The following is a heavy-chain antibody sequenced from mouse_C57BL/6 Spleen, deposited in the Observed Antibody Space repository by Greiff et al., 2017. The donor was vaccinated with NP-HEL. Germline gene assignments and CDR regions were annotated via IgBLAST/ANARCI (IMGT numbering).Heavy chain of an antibody. CDR2: LDPANGNP. Sequence: EVPGVESVAELVRPGASVKLSCTASGFNIKNTYMHLVKKRPEQGLAWIGRLDPANGNPQYAPKFQGKATITADTSSNTAYLQLSSLTSEDTAIYYCASYYYGSRNAMDYWGQGTSVTVSS. J-gene: IGHJ4*01. V-gene: IGHV14-3*01. CDR3: ASYYYGSRNAMDY. CDR1: GFNIKNTY. D-gene: IGHD1-1*01.